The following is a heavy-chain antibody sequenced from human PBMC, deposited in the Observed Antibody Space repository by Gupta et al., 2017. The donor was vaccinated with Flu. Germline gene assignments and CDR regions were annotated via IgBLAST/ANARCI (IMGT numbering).Heavy chain of an antibody. V-gene: IGHV3-48*03. CDR3: ARGHWDN. Sequence: CTASGFDFNRYEMSGVRQAPGRGLEWVAFISSSAVTYYTDPVRGRFTISRDNANNLLYLQMSSLRAEDTAVYYCARGHWDNWGQGTLVTVSS. CDR2: ISSSAVT. J-gene: IGHJ4*02. CDR1: GFDFNRYE.